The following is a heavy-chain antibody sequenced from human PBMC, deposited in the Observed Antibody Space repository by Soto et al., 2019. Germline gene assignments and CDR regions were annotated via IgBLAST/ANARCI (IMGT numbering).Heavy chain of an antibody. CDR2: IYYSGST. J-gene: IGHJ4*02. Sequence: QVQLQESGPGLVKPSQTLSLTCTVSGGSISSGGYYWSWIRQHPGKGLEWSGYIYYSGSTYYNPSLKSRVTISVDTSKNQFSLKLSSVTAADMAVYYCAREGGIVGATAADYWGQGTLVTVSS. D-gene: IGHD1-26*01. CDR3: AREGGIVGATAADY. V-gene: IGHV4-31*03. CDR1: GGSISSGGYY.